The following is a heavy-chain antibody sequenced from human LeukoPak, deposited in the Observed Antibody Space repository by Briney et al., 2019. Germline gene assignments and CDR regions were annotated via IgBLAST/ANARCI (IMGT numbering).Heavy chain of an antibody. CDR1: GGSFSGYY. D-gene: IGHD6-13*01. CDR3: ASGIAAAGTWSDP. J-gene: IGHJ5*02. Sequence: SETLSLTCAVYGGSFSGYYWSWIRQPPGKGLEWIGEINHSGSTNYNPSLKSRVTISVDTSKNQFSLKLSSVTAADTAVYYCASGIAAAGTWSDPWGQGTLVTVSS. V-gene: IGHV4-34*01. CDR2: INHSGST.